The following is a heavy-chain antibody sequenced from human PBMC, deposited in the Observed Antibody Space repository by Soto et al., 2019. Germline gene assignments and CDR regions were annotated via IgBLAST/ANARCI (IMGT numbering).Heavy chain of an antibody. CDR3: AGEVVVVPAGIDGDYYYYGMDV. V-gene: IGHV1-69*08. CDR2: IIPILGIA. D-gene: IGHD2-2*01. J-gene: IGHJ6*02. CDR1: GGTFSSYT. Sequence: QVQLVQSGAEVKKPGSSVKVSCKASGGTFSSYTISWVRQAPGQGLEWMGRIIPILGIANYAQKFQGRVTITACNSTNTAHCALSRLRSEDTAVYYCAGEVVVVPAGIDGDYYYYGMDVWGQGTTVTVSS.